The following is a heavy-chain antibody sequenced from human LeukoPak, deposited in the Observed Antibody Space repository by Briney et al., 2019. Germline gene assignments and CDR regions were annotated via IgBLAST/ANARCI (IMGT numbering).Heavy chain of an antibody. CDR2: ISSSSSTI. J-gene: IGHJ4*02. V-gene: IGHV3-48*01. Sequence: TGGSLRLSCAASGFTFSSYSMNWVRQAPGKGLEWVSYISSSSSTIYYADSVKGRFTISRDNAKNSLYLQMNSLRAEDTAVYYCARAHLYCSGGSCYSDYWGQGTLVTVSS. CDR3: ARAHLYCSGGSCYSDY. CDR1: GFTFSSYS. D-gene: IGHD2-15*01.